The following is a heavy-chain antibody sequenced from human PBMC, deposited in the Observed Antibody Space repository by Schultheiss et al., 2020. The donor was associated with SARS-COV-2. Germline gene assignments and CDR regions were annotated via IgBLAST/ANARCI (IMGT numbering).Heavy chain of an antibody. CDR2: IYSGGST. D-gene: IGHD2-15*01. Sequence: GGSLRLSCAASGFTVSSNYMSWVRQAPGKGLEWVSVIYSGGSTYYADSVKGRFTISRHNSKNTLYLQMNSLRAEDTAVYYCARDQRCSGGSCFSANFDYWGQGTLVTVSS. CDR1: GFTVSSNY. CDR3: ARDQRCSGGSCFSANFDY. V-gene: IGHV3-53*01. J-gene: IGHJ4*02.